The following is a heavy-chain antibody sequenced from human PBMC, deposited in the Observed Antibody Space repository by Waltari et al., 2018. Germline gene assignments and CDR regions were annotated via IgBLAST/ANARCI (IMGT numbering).Heavy chain of an antibody. J-gene: IGHJ4*02. D-gene: IGHD3-22*01. V-gene: IGHV4-34*01. Sequence: QVQLQQWGAGLLKPSETLSLTCAVYGGSFSGYYWSWLRQPPGKGLEWIGEINHSRSTNYSPSLKSRVTISIDTSKNQFSLKLTSVTAADTAVYYCARREDYYDSGGFLPLWGQGTLVTVSS. CDR2: INHSRST. CDR3: ARREDYYDSGGFLPL. CDR1: GGSFSGYY.